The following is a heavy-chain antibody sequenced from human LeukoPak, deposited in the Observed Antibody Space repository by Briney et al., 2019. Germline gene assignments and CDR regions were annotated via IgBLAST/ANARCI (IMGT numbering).Heavy chain of an antibody. CDR2: VRFDGSDK. V-gene: IGHV3-30*02. CDR1: GFTFRSHD. D-gene: IGHD2-8*01. CDR3: AKSLYPDAFDI. J-gene: IGHJ3*02. Sequence: HGGSLRLSCAASGFTFRSHDMHWVRQAPGKGMEWVTSVRFDGSDKKYADSVKGRFTISRDNSKNTLSLQMISLRTEDTAMYYCAKSLYPDAFDIWGPGTMVTVS.